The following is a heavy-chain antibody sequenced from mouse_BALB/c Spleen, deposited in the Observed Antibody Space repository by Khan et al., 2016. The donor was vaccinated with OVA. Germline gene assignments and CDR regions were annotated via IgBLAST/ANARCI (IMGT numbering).Heavy chain of an antibody. CDR2: ISGDSSTT. CDR3: ATYYNYGYYIDY. Sequence: EVELVESGGGLVQPGGSRKLSCAASGFTFSSYGMHWVRQAPEKGLEWVAYISGDSSTTYYTDTVKGRFTISRDNPKNTLSLQMTSLMSEDTAMYYCATYYNYGYYIDYWGPGTTLTVSS. D-gene: IGHD1-1*01. CDR1: GFTFSSYG. V-gene: IGHV5-17*02. J-gene: IGHJ2*01.